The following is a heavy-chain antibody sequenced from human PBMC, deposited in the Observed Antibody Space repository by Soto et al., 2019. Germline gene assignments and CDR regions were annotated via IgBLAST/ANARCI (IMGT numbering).Heavy chain of an antibody. Sequence: GGSLRLSCTASGFTFGDYAMSWVRQAPGKGLEWVGFIRSKAYGGTTEYAASVKGRFTISRDDSKSIAYLQMNSLKTEDTAVYYCTSLDFWSGSYYYYYYGMDVWGQGTTVTV. J-gene: IGHJ6*02. D-gene: IGHD3-3*01. CDR2: IRSKAYGGTT. V-gene: IGHV3-49*04. CDR3: TSLDFWSGSYYYYYYGMDV. CDR1: GFTFGDYA.